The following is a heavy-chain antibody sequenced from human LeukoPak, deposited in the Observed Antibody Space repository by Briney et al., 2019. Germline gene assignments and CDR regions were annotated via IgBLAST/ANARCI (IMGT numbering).Heavy chain of an antibody. D-gene: IGHD2/OR15-2a*01. V-gene: IGHV4-30-4*01. CDR3: ARRVIPAADY. J-gene: IGHJ4*02. Sequence: SGTLSLTCAVSGGSNSSSNWLSWVRQPPGKGLEWIGYIYYSGSTYYNPSLKSRVTISVDTSKNQFSLKLSSVTAADTAVYYCARRVIPAADYWGQGTLVTVSS. CDR2: IYYSGST. CDR1: GGSNSSSNW.